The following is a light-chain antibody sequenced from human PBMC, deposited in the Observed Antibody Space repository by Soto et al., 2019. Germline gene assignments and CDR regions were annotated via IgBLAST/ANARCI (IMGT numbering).Light chain of an antibody. CDR1: QSVSSN. V-gene: IGKV3-15*01. Sequence: EIVMTQSPATLSVSPGERATISCRASQSVSSNLAWYQQKPGQAPRLLIYGASTRATGIPARFSGSGSGTEFTLTIGSLQSEDFAVYYCQQYNNLWTFGQGTKVDNK. J-gene: IGKJ1*01. CDR3: QQYNNLWT. CDR2: GAS.